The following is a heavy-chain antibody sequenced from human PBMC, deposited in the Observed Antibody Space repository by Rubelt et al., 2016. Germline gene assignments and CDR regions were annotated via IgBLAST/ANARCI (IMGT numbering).Heavy chain of an antibody. CDR1: GGSISSGGYY. CDR3: ARPPDVYGVDV. Sequence: QVQLQESGPGLVKPSQTLSLTCTVSGGSISSGGYYWSWIRQHQGKGLEWIGYIYYSESTYYNTSLKSRVTRSVDTSTNQFSLKLSSVTAADTAVYYCARPPDVYGVDVWGQGTTVTVSS. CDR2: IYYSEST. J-gene: IGHJ6*02. V-gene: IGHV4-31*03.